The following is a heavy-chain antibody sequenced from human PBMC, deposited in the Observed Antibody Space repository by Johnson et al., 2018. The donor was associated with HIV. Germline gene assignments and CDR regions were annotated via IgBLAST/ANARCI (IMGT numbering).Heavy chain of an antibody. CDR2: ISYDGNNK. CDR3: ARDFIAVVTAFAFDI. D-gene: IGHD2-21*02. CDR1: GFTFSTYA. Sequence: QVQLVESGGGVVQPGRSLRLSCAASGFTFSTYAMHWVRQAPGKGLEWVAVISYDGNNKYYADSVQGRFTISRDNSKSTLYLQMNSLRAEDTAVFYCARDFIAVVTAFAFDIWGQGTMVTVSS. J-gene: IGHJ3*02. V-gene: IGHV3-30*04.